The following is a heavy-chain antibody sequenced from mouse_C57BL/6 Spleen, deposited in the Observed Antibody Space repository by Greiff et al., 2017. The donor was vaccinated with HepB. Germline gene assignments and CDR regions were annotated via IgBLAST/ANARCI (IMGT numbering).Heavy chain of an antibody. V-gene: IGHV1-62-2*01. D-gene: IGHD1-1*01. CDR3: ARHETDYYGIDY. CDR2: FYPGSGSI. J-gene: IGHJ2*01. Sequence: VKVVESGAELVKPGASVKLSCKASGYTFTEYTIHWVKQRSGQGLEWIGWFYPGSGSIKYNEKFKDKATLTADKSSSTVYMELSRLTSEDSAVYFCARHETDYYGIDYWGQGTTLTVSS. CDR1: GYTFTEYT.